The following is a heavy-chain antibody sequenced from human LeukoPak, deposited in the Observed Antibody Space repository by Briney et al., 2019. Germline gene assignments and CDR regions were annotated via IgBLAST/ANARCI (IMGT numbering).Heavy chain of an antibody. CDR3: GAASSYYYYGMDV. V-gene: IGHV3-15*01. Sequence: GGSPRLSCAASGFTFSNAWMSWVRQAPGKGLEWVGRIKSKTDGGTTDYAAPVKGRFTISRDDSKNTLYLQMNSLKTEDTAVYYCGAASSYYYYGMDVWGQGTTVTVSS. D-gene: IGHD5-18*01. J-gene: IGHJ6*02. CDR1: GFTFSNAW. CDR2: IKSKTDGGTT.